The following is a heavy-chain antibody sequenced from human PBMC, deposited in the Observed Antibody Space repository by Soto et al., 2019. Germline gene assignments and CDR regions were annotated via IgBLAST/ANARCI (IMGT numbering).Heavy chain of an antibody. CDR2: IWNDGSHA. Sequence: GGSLRLSCEGSGFPFRSYGIQWVRQAPGKGLEWLGLIWNDGSHAYYADSVKGRFTISRDNSKNTVFLQVSNLRAEDTAVYFCARDQTDSGGYSDSWGQGTLVTVSS. V-gene: IGHV3-33*01. CDR1: GFPFRSYG. J-gene: IGHJ4*02. D-gene: IGHD2-15*01. CDR3: ARDQTDSGGYSDS.